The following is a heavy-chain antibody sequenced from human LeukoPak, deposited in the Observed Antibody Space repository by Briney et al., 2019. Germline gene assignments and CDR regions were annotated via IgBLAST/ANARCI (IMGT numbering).Heavy chain of an antibody. V-gene: IGHV3-21*01. CDR1: GFTFSSYS. Sequence: PGGSLRLSCAASGFTFSSYSMNWVRQAPGKGLEWVSSISSSSSYIYYADSVKGRFTISRDNAKNSLYLQMNSLRAEDTAVYYCARDGQWLAYYFDYWGQGTLVTVSS. D-gene: IGHD6-19*01. CDR3: ARDGQWLAYYFDY. CDR2: ISSSSSYI. J-gene: IGHJ4*02.